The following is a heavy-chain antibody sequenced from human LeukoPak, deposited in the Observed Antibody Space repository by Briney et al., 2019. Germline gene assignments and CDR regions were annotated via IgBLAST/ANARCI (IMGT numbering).Heavy chain of an antibody. Sequence: SETLSHTCTVSGGSISSSSYFWGWIRQPPGRGLEWIGSIHYSGSAYYNPSLRSRVTISVDTSKNQLSLKLSSATAADTAVYYCARHRGPTDRRAFDIWGQGTLVPVSS. D-gene: IGHD1-26*01. CDR2: IHYSGSA. CDR3: ARHRGPTDRRAFDI. CDR1: GGSISSSSYF. V-gene: IGHV4-39*01. J-gene: IGHJ3*02.